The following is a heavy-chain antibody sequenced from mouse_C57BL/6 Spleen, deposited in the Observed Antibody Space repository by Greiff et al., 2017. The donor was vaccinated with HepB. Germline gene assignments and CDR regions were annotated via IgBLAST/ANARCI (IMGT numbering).Heavy chain of an antibody. CDR3: ARHSPYYGSTTFDY. V-gene: IGHV5-9*01. J-gene: IGHJ2*01. D-gene: IGHD1-1*01. CDR1: GFTFSSYT. CDR2: ISGGGGNT. Sequence: EVQGVESGGGLVKPGGSLKLSCAASGFTFSSYTMSWVRQTPEKRLEWVATISGGGGNTYYPDSVKGRFTISRDNAKNTLYLQMSSLRSEDTALYYCARHSPYYGSTTFDYWGQGTTLTVSS.